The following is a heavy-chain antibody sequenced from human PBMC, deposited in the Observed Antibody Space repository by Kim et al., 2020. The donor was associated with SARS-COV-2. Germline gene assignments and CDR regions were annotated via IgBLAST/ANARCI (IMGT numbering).Heavy chain of an antibody. CDR3: ARDWQYYGSMIYNYVWWFDP. D-gene: IGHD3-10*01. Sequence: SETLSLTCTVSGGSISGYYWSWIRQPAGKGLEWIGRISTSGITNYNPSLKSRVTMSVDTSKNQFSLKLNSVTAADTGVYYCARDWQYYGSMIYNYVWWFDPWGQGTLVTVSS. CDR2: ISTSGIT. V-gene: IGHV4-4*07. CDR1: GGSISGYY. J-gene: IGHJ5*02.